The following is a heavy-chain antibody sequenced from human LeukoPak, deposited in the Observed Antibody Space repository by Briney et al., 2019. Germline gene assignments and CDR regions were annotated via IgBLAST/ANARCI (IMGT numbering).Heavy chain of an antibody. CDR3: ARDLLSGSGAFDI. J-gene: IGHJ3*02. D-gene: IGHD3-10*01. CDR2: ISSSSGTI. V-gene: IGHV3-48*01. Sequence: GGSLRLSCAASGFTFSSYSMNWVRQAPGKGLEWVSYISSSSGTIYYADSVKGRFTVSRDNGKNSLYLELNSLRAEDTAVYYCARDLLSGSGAFDIWGQGTMVTVSS. CDR1: GFTFSSYS.